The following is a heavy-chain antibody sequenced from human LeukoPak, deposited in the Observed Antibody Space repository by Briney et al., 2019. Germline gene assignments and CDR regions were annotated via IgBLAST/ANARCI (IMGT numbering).Heavy chain of an antibody. Sequence: GGSLRLSCAASGFTVSSNYMSWVRQAPGKGLEWVSVIYSGGSTYYADSVKGRFTISRHNSKNTLYLQMNSLRAEDTALYYCAKDSAGLVADLDYWGQGTLVTVSS. V-gene: IGHV3-53*04. J-gene: IGHJ4*02. CDR2: IYSGGST. CDR3: AKDSAGLVADLDY. D-gene: IGHD5-12*01. CDR1: GFTVSSNY.